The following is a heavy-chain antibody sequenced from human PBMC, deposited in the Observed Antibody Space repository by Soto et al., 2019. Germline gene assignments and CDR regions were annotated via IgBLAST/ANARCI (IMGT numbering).Heavy chain of an antibody. CDR2: IIPIFGTA. CDR3: ASAVTTYYGMYV. Sequence: QVQLVQSGAEVKKPGSSVKVSCKASGGTFSSYAISWVRQAPGQGLEWMGGIIPIFGTANYAQKFQGRVTITXXXXXSPXXXXXXXXRXKXTAVDYCASAVTTYYGMYVGGQGTTVTVSS. J-gene: IGHJ6*02. V-gene: IGHV1-69*05. CDR1: GGTFSSYA. D-gene: IGHD4-17*01.